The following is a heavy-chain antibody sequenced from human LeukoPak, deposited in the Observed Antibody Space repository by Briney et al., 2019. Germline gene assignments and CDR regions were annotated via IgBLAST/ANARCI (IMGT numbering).Heavy chain of an antibody. J-gene: IGHJ3*02. CDR1: GGSISSFY. Sequence: SETLSLTCTVSGGSISSFYWSWIRQPPGKGLEWIGYIYNSGTTNHNASLKSRVTISVDTSKNQFSLKLSSVTAADTAVYYCARTNYYILTGSPNDGFDIWGQGTMVTVSS. CDR3: ARTNYYILTGSPNDGFDI. D-gene: IGHD3-9*01. V-gene: IGHV4-59*01. CDR2: IYNSGTT.